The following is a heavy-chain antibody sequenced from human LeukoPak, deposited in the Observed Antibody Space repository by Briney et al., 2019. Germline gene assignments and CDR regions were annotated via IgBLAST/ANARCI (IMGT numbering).Heavy chain of an antibody. D-gene: IGHD5-24*01. J-gene: IGHJ4*02. CDR2: IYYSGST. Sequence: PSETLSLTCAVSGYSISSGYYWGWIRQPPGKGLEWIGYIYYSGSTNYNPSLKSRVTISVDTSKNQFSLKLSSVTAADTAVYYCARGRDGYNSYWGQGTLVTVSS. V-gene: IGHV4-61*01. CDR3: ARGRDGYNSY. CDR1: GYSISSGYY.